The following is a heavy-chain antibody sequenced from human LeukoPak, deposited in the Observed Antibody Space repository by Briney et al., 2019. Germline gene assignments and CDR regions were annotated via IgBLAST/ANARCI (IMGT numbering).Heavy chain of an antibody. D-gene: IGHD1-20*01. V-gene: IGHV3-11*06. J-gene: IGHJ4*02. CDR3: ARDRRYSWNDPFDY. CDR2: ISSSSSYT. CDR1: GFTFSDYY. Sequence: PGGSLRLSCAASGFTFSDYYMSWIRQAPGKGLEWVSYISSSSSYTNYADSVKGRFTISRDNAKNSLYLQMNSLRAEDTAVYYCARDRRYSWNDPFDYWGQGTLVTVSS.